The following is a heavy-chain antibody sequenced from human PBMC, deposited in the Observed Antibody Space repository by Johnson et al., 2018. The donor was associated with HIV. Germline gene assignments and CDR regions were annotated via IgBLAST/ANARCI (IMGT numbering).Heavy chain of an antibody. J-gene: IGHJ3*02. CDR1: GFTFSSYG. CDR2: IRYDGSNK. V-gene: IGHV3-30*02. Sequence: QVQLVESGGGVVQPGRSLRLSCAASGFTFSSYGMHWVRQAPGKGLEWVAFIRYDGSNKYYADSVKGRFTISRDNSKNTLSLQMNSLRAEATAVYYCAKTILVVTADAFDIWGQGTMVTVSS. D-gene: IGHD2-21*02. CDR3: AKTILVVTADAFDI.